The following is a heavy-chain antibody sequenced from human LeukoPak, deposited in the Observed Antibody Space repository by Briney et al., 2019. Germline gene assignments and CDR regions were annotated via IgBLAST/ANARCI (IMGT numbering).Heavy chain of an antibody. J-gene: IGHJ4*02. CDR1: GDSISSYY. CDR2: IYYSGST. V-gene: IGHV4-59*01. CDR3: ATARHWHYFDY. Sequence: SETLSLTCTVSGDSISSYYWSWIRQPPGKGLEWIGYIYYSGSTNYNPSLKSRLTISVDTSKNQVSLKLNSVTAADTAVYYCATARHWHYFDYWGLGTLVTVSS. D-gene: IGHD1-1*01.